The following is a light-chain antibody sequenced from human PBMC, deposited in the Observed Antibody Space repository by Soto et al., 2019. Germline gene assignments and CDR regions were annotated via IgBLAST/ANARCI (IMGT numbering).Light chain of an antibody. CDR1: SSDVGSYNL. Sequence: QSVLTQPASVSGSPGQSITISCTGTSSDVGSYNLVSWYQQHPGKAPKLMIYEVSDRPSGVSNRFSGSKSGNTASLTISGLQAEDEAEYYFRSYTTSTTYVFGTGTKLTVL. V-gene: IGLV2-14*02. J-gene: IGLJ1*01. CDR2: EVS. CDR3: RSYTTSTTYV.